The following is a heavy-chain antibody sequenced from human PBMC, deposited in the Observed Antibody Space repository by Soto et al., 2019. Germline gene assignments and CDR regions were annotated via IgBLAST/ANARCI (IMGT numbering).Heavy chain of an antibody. Sequence: SGPTLVNPTQTLTLTCTFSGFSLSTSEVGVGWIRPPPGKALEWLALIYWNDDKRYNSSLRSRLTITKATSKNQVVLTLTNMDPVDTATYYCAHRRDATVRVPAAISAWFDPWGQGTQVTVSS. J-gene: IGHJ5*02. CDR2: IYWNDDK. CDR1: GFSLSTSEVG. V-gene: IGHV2-5*01. CDR3: AHRRDATVRVPAAISAWFDP. D-gene: IGHD2-2*01.